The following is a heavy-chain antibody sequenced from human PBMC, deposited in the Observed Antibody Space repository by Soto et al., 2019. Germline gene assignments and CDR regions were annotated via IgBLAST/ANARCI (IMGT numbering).Heavy chain of an antibody. D-gene: IGHD5-18*01. CDR2: ISGSGDSI. J-gene: IGHJ4*02. Sequence: GGSLRLSCAASGFTFSSYAMSWVRQAPGKGLEWVSGISGSGDSIYYADSVKGRFTISRDNSKNTLYLQMNSLRAEDTAVYYCAKDRVYSYAFPMDFDYWGQGTLVTVSS. V-gene: IGHV3-23*01. CDR3: AKDRVYSYAFPMDFDY. CDR1: GFTFSSYA.